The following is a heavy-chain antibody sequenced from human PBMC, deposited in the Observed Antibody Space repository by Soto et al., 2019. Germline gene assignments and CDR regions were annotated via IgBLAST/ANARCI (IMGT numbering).Heavy chain of an antibody. CDR1: GGSISSYY. J-gene: IGHJ4*02. CDR3: ARFDRDYYFDY. D-gene: IGHD2-21*02. CDR2: IYYSGST. Sequence: SETLSLTCPFSGGSISSYYLSWIRQPPGKGLVWIGYIYYSGSTNYNPSLKSRVTISVDTSKNQFSLKLSSVTAADTAVYYCARFDRDYYFDYWGQGTLVTVSS. V-gene: IGHV4-59*01.